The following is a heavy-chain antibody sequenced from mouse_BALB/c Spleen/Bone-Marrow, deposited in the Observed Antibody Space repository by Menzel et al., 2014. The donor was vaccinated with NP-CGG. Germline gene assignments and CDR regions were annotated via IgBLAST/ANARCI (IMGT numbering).Heavy chain of an antibody. Sequence: QVQLQQSGAELVRPGASVTLSCKASGYTFTDYEMHWVKPTPVHGLEWIGAIDPETGGTAYNQKFKGKATQTADKSSSTAYMELRSLTSEDSAVYYCTREGYGNSYYFDYRGQGTTLTVSS. CDR1: GYTFTDYE. V-gene: IGHV1-15*01. D-gene: IGHD2-1*01. J-gene: IGHJ2*01. CDR3: TREGYGNSYYFDY. CDR2: IDPETGGT.